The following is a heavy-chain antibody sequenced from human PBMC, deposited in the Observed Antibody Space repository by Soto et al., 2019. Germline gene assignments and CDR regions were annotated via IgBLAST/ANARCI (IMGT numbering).Heavy chain of an antibody. CDR2: IRSKANSDAT. J-gene: IGHJ4*02. CDR1: GFTFSGSA. Sequence: EVQLVESGGGLVQPGGSLKLSCAASGFTFSGSAMHWVRQAPGQGLEWVGRIRSKANSDATVYAASVKGRFTISRDDSKNTAYLQMNSLKTEDTAVYYCTTPSSNYDMLTDYFNYWGQGSLVTVSS. CDR3: TTPSSNYDMLTDYFNY. V-gene: IGHV3-73*02. D-gene: IGHD3-9*01.